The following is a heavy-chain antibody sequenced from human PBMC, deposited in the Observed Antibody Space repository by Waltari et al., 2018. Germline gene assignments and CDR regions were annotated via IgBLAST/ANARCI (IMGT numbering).Heavy chain of an antibody. J-gene: IGHJ5*02. CDR3: ARHAFVEVVAATRMDWFDP. D-gene: IGHD2-15*01. V-gene: IGHV4-39*07. CDR2: IYYSGGT. Sequence: QLQLQESGPGLVKPSETLSLTCTVSGGSISSSSYYWGWIRQPPGKGLAWIGRIYYSGGTYYNPALKSRVTIAVDTSNIHFSLKLSSVTAADTAVYYCARHAFVEVVAATRMDWFDPWGQGTLVTVSS. CDR1: GGSISSSSYY.